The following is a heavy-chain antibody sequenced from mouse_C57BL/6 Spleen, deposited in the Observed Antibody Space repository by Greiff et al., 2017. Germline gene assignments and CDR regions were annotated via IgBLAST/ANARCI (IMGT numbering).Heavy chain of an antibody. CDR3: ARGVGYSYFDY. D-gene: IGHD2-3*01. CDR2: IDPSDSET. Sequence: QVQLQQPGAELVRPGSSVKLSCKASGYTFTSYWMHWVKQRPIQGLEWIGNIDPSDSETHYNQKFKDKATLTVDKSSSTAYMQLSSLTSEDSAVYYCARGVGYSYFDYWGQGTTLTVSS. V-gene: IGHV1-52*01. J-gene: IGHJ2*01. CDR1: GYTFTSYW.